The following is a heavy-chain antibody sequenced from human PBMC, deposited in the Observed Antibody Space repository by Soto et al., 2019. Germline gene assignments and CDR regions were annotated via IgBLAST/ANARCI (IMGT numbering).Heavy chain of an antibody. D-gene: IGHD1-1*01. CDR2: VHISGHS. Sequence: SETLSLTCTLSGGSVRAPDWWNWVRQSPDKGLEWIAEVHISGHSNYNPSLRSRVSVSIDSSKNQFYLNLNSVTATDTAIYYCARVRQGCSANNCYFDPWGQGTQVTVSS. CDR3: ARVRQGCSANNCYFDP. J-gene: IGHJ5*01. CDR1: GGSVRAPDW. V-gene: IGHV4-4*02.